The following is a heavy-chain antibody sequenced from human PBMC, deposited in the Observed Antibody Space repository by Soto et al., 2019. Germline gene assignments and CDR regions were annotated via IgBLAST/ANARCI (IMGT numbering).Heavy chain of an antibody. V-gene: IGHV3-74*01. CDR2: IDTEGGTI. CDR1: GFTFSSHW. D-gene: IGHD7-27*01. J-gene: IGHJ4*02. CDR3: ARNNWGIDF. Sequence: EVQLVESGGGLVQPGGSLTLSCAASGFTFSSHWMHWVRQAPGKGLMWVSRIDTEGGTIDYADSVEGRLTISRDNVKKMLYLQMSSLRPDDTAVYYCARNNWGIDFWGQGVLVTVSS.